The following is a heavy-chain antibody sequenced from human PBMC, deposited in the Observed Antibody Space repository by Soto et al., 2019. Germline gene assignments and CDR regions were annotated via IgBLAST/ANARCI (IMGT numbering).Heavy chain of an antibody. V-gene: IGHV4-39*01. CDR3: ARRERAAGTDWWFDP. CDR2: IYYSGST. D-gene: IGHD6-13*01. J-gene: IGHJ5*02. CDR1: GGSISSSSCH. Sequence: SETLSLTCTVSGGSISSSSCHWGWIRKPPGKGLEWIGSIYYSGSTYYSPSLKSRVTISVDTSKNQFSLKLSSVTAADTAVYYCARRERAAGTDWWFDPWCQGTLVTVS.